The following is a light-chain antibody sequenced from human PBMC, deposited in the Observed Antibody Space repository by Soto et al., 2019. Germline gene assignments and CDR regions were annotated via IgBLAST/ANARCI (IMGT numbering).Light chain of an antibody. CDR2: DVS. V-gene: IGLV2-14*03. J-gene: IGLJ1*01. CDR3: CSYTPSNPRQIV. CDR1: SSDDGGYNY. Sequence: SAQTQTASGAGSPGQAVTISCTGTSSDDGGYNYVSWYQQHPGKAPKFMIYDVSNRPSGVSNRFSGSTSGNTASLTISGLQAEDEADYYCCSYTPSNPRQIVFGPGTKVTVL.